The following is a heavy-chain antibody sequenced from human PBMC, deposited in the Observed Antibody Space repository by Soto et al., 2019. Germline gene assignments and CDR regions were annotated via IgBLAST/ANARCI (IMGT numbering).Heavy chain of an antibody. V-gene: IGHV1-18*01. CDR2: ISGQNGNT. D-gene: IGHD3-22*01. CDR3: ARDYFYSSAYFHDTFDI. CDR1: GYTFTSYG. J-gene: IGHJ3*02. Sequence: ASVKVSCKASGYTFTSYGISWVRQAPGQGLEWMGWISGQNGNTYYAQKFQGRVTMTTDTSTSATYMELRSLGSDDTAVYYCARDYFYSSAYFHDTFDIWGQGTMVTVSS.